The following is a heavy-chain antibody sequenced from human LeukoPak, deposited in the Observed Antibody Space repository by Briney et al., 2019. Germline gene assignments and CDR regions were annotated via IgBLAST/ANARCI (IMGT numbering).Heavy chain of an antibody. Sequence: PSETLSLTCTVSGGSISSGSYYWSWIRQPAGKGLEWIGRIYTSGSTNYNPSLKSRVTISVDTSKNQFSLKLSSVTAADTAVYYCASFRVGVFDYWGQGTLVTVSS. D-gene: IGHD3-10*01. J-gene: IGHJ4*02. CDR3: ASFRVGVFDY. V-gene: IGHV4-61*02. CDR1: GGSISSGSYY. CDR2: IYTSGST.